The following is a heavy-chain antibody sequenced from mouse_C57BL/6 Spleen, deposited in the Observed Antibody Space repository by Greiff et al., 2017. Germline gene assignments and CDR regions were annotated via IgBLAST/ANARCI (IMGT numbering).Heavy chain of an antibody. CDR1: GYAFRSYW. Sequence: QVQLKESGAELVKPGASVKISCKASGYAFRSYWMNWVKQRPGKGLEWIGQIYPGDGDTNYNGKFKGKATLTADKSSSTAYMQLSSLTSEDSAVYFCARDDYGNRDYWGQGTTLTVSS. J-gene: IGHJ2*01. CDR3: ARDDYGNRDY. CDR2: IYPGDGDT. V-gene: IGHV1-80*01. D-gene: IGHD2-1*01.